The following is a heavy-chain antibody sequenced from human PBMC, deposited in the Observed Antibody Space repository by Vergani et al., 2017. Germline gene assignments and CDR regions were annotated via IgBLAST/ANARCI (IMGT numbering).Heavy chain of an antibody. CDR1: GFTFSSYG. V-gene: IGHV3-30*03. Sequence: QVQLVESGGGVVQPGRSLRLSCAASGFTFSSYGMHWVRQAPGKGLEWVAVISYDGSNKYYADSVKGRFIISRDNTNNSLFLQLRSLRAEDAAVYYCARDCTSGGCPDNYGMDVWGQGATVTVSS. J-gene: IGHJ6*02. CDR2: ISYDGSNK. CDR3: ARDCTSGGCPDNYGMDV. D-gene: IGHD2-8*01.